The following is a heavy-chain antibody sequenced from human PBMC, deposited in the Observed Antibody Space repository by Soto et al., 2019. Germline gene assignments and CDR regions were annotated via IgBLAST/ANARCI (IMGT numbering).Heavy chain of an antibody. J-gene: IGHJ3*02. Sequence: SETLSLTCAVSGGSISSGGYSWSWIRQPPGKGLEWIGYIYHSGSTYYNPSLKSRVTISVDRSKNQFSLKLSSVTAADTAVYYCARGKAEDDAFDIWGQGTMVTVSS. CDR2: IYHSGST. CDR3: ARGKAEDDAFDI. V-gene: IGHV4-30-2*01. CDR1: GGSISSGGYS.